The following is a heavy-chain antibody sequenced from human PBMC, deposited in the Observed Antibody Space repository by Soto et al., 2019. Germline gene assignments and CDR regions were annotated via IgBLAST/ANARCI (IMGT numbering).Heavy chain of an antibody. J-gene: IGHJ3*02. Sequence: SETLSLTCAVSGGSISSGGYSWSWIRQPPGKGLEWIGYIYHSGSTYYNPSLKSRVTISVDRSKNQFSLKLSSVTAADTAVYYCARGKAEDDAFDIWGQGTMVTVSS. CDR2: IYHSGST. CDR3: ARGKAEDDAFDI. V-gene: IGHV4-30-2*01. CDR1: GGSISSGGYS.